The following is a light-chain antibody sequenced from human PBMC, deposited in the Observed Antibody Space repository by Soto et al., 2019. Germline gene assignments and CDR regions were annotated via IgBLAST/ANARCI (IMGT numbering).Light chain of an antibody. J-gene: IGLJ1*01. CDR2: EVS. V-gene: IGLV2-23*02. CDR1: SSNVGSYNL. CDR3: CSYAGSYTYV. Sequence: QSALTQPASVSGSPGQSITISCTGTSSNVGSYNLVSWYQQHPGKAPKLMIYEVSKRPSGVSNRFSGSKSGNTASLTISGLQAEDEAAYHCCSYAGSYTYVFGTGTKV.